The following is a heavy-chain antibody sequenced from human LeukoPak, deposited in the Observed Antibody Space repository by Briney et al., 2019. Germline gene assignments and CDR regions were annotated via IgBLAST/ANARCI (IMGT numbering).Heavy chain of an antibody. J-gene: IGHJ5*02. CDR2: ISYGNT. Sequence: SETLSLTCRVSGVSLSTYYWNWIRQTPGKGLEWIGHISYGNTDYNPSLKSRVTISVDTSKNQFSLKLTSVTAADTAVYYCARDKAHSYGRYFDPWGQGALVTVSS. CDR3: ARDKAHSYGRYFDP. V-gene: IGHV4-59*01. CDR1: GVSLSTYY. D-gene: IGHD5-18*01.